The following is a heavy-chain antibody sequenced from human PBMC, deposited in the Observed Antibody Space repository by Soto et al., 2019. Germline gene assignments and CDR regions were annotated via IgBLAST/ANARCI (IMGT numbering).Heavy chain of an antibody. CDR2: IYYSGST. D-gene: IGHD2-15*01. CDR1: GGSISSYY. J-gene: IGHJ6*03. V-gene: IGHV4-59*01. Sequence: PEETLSLTCTVSGGSISSYYWSWIRQPPGKGLEWIGYIYYSGSTNYNPSLKSRVTISVDTSKNQFSLKLSSVTAADTAVYYCARRRGTVPYYYYMDVWGKGTTVT. CDR3: ARRRGTVPYYYYMDV.